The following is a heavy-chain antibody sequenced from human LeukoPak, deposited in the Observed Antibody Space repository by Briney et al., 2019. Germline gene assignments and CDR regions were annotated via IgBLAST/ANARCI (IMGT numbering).Heavy chain of an antibody. CDR2: IYYSGST. Sequence: PSETLSLTCTVSGGSIGSGDYYWSWIRQPPGKGLEWIGYIYYSGSTYYNPSLRSRLTISVDTPRNHFSLRLSSVTAADTAVYYCAREGGFYRPLDYSGQGTLVTVSS. D-gene: IGHD3-3*01. CDR3: AREGGFYRPLDY. CDR1: GGSIGSGDYY. V-gene: IGHV4-30-4*01. J-gene: IGHJ4*02.